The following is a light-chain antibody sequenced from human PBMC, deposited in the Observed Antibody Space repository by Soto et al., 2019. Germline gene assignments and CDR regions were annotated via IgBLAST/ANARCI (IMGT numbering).Light chain of an antibody. J-gene: IGLJ3*02. V-gene: IGLV1-47*02. CDR1: SSNFESNY. CDR2: SNN. Sequence: QSVLTQPPSASGTPGQRVTISCSASSSNFESNYVYWYQQLPGTAPKLLIYSNNQRPSGVPDRFSASKSATSASLAISGLRSEDEADYYCAAWDDSLHWVFAGGTKLTVL. CDR3: AAWDDSLHWV.